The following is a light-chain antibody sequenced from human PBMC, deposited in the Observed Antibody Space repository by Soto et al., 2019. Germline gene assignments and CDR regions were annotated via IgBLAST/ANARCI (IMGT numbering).Light chain of an antibody. CDR2: GGS. CDR3: LQYYSYPRT. J-gene: IGKJ1*01. Sequence: DIQMTQSPSSLSAPVGDRVTITCRASQAIRDDLGWFQQKPGKAPKRLIYGGSTLHSGVSSRFSGSGSGTEFTLTISSLQAEDFATYYCLQYYSYPRTFGQGTKVDIK. V-gene: IGKV1-17*01. CDR1: QAIRDD.